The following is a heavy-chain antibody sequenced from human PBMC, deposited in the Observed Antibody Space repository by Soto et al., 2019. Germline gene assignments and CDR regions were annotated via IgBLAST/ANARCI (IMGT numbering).Heavy chain of an antibody. CDR3: ARLYCSGGSCYSAY. Sequence: SVKVSCKASGGTYSSYAISWVRQAPGQGLEWMGGIIPIFGTANYAQKFQGRVTITADKSTSTAYMELSSLRSEDTAVYYCARLYCSGGSCYSAYWGQGTLVTVSS. J-gene: IGHJ4*02. CDR2: IIPIFGTA. D-gene: IGHD2-15*01. V-gene: IGHV1-69*06. CDR1: GGTYSSYA.